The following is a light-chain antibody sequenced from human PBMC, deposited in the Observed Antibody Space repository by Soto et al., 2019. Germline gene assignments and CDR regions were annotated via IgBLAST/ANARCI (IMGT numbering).Light chain of an antibody. CDR1: SSNIGSNY. J-gene: IGLJ2*01. Sequence: QSVLTQPPSASGTPGQRVTISCSGSSSNIGSNYVYWYQQLPGTAPKLLIYRHTQRPSGVPDRFSGSKSGTSASLAISGLRSEDEADYYCAAWDDSLSGHVVFGGGTQLTVL. V-gene: IGLV1-47*01. CDR3: AAWDDSLSGHVV. CDR2: RHT.